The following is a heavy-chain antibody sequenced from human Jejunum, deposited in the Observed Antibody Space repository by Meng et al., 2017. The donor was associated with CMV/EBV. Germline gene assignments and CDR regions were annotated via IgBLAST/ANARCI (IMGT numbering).Heavy chain of an antibody. J-gene: IGHJ6*02. Sequence: FVFEHYAMHWVRQAPGKGLEWVSGISWNTNSITYAESVRGRFTISRDNGKKTLYLQMNSLRPDDTALYYCSKDETGYETLGGMDVWGLGTTGTVSS. D-gene: IGHD5-12*01. CDR1: FVFEHYA. V-gene: IGHV3-9*01. CDR3: SKDETGYETLGGMDV. CDR2: ISWNTNSI.